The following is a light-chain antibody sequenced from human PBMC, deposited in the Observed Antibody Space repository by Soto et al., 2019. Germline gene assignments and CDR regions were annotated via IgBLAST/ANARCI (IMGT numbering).Light chain of an antibody. CDR1: QGISIA. CDR3: LQDYNYPLS. J-gene: IGKJ5*01. CDR2: GAS. Sequence: IQMTQSPSSLSASVGDRVTITCRASQGISIALTWYQQKPGKAPKLLIYGASNLQSGVPSRFSGSGSGTDFTLTISSLQPEDFVTYYCLQDYNYPLSFGQGTRLDIK. V-gene: IGKV1-6*01.